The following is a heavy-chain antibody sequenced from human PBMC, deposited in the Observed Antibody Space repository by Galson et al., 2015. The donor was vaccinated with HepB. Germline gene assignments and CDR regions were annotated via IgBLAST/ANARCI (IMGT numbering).Heavy chain of an antibody. J-gene: IGHJ4*02. CDR1: GFTFSSYA. CDR3: AKDPDRGTPGVSGWYGY. Sequence: SLRLSCAASGFTFSSYAMSWVRQAPGKGLEWVSAISGSGGSTYYADSVKGRFTISRDNSKNTLYLQMNSLRAEDTAVYYCAKDPDRGTPGVSGWYGYWGQGTLVTVSS. V-gene: IGHV3-23*01. CDR2: ISGSGGST. D-gene: IGHD6-19*01.